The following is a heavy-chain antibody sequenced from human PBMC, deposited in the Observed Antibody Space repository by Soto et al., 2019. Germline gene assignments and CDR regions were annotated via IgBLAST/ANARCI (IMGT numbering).Heavy chain of an antibody. Sequence: QVQLVESGGGVVQPGRSPRLSCAASGFTFSSYGMHWVRQAPGKGLEWVAVIWYDGSNKYYADSVKGRFTISRDNSKNTLYLQMNSLRAEDTAVYYCAKDEVVPAAMFYYGMDVWGQGTTVTVSS. D-gene: IGHD2-2*01. CDR1: GFTFSSYG. V-gene: IGHV3-33*06. CDR2: IWYDGSNK. J-gene: IGHJ6*02. CDR3: AKDEVVPAAMFYYGMDV.